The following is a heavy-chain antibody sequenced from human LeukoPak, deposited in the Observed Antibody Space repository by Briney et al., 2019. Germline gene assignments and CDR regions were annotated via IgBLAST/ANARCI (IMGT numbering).Heavy chain of an antibody. D-gene: IGHD6-13*01. CDR3: AREPYSSYLDY. V-gene: IGHV1-2*02. CDR2: INPNSGGT. CDR1: GYTFTGYY. Sequence: ASVKGSCKASGYTFTGYYMHWVRQAPGQGVEWMGWINPNSGGTNYAQKFQGRVTMTRDTSISTAYMELSRLRSDDTAVYYCAREPYSSYLDYWGQGTLVTVSS. J-gene: IGHJ4*02.